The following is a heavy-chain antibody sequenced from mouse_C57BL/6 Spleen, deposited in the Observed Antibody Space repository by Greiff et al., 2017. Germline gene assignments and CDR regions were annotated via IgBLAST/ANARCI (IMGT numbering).Heavy chain of an antibody. Sequence: VQLQQSGAELVRPGASVKLSCKASGYTFTSYGISWVKQRTGQGLEWIGEIYPRSGSTYYNEKFKGKATLTADKSSSTAYMELRSLTSEDSAVYFCASSTTRPSWYFGVWGTGATVTVSS. CDR1: GYTFTSYG. V-gene: IGHV1-81*01. J-gene: IGHJ1*03. D-gene: IGHD2-14*01. CDR2: IYPRSGST. CDR3: ASSTTRPSWYFGV.